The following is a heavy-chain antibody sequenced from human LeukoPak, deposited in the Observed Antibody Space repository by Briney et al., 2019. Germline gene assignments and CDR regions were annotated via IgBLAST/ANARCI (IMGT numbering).Heavy chain of an antibody. V-gene: IGHV4-39*07. CDR1: GGSISSSSYY. J-gene: IGHJ5*02. D-gene: IGHD1-1*01. CDR2: IYYSGST. Sequence: NSSETLSLTCTVSGGSISSSSYYWGWIRQPPGKGLEWIGSIYYSGSTYYNPSLKSRVTISVDTSKNQFSLKLSSVTAADTAVYYCARELYNLASDHWGQGTLVTVSS. CDR3: ARELYNLASDH.